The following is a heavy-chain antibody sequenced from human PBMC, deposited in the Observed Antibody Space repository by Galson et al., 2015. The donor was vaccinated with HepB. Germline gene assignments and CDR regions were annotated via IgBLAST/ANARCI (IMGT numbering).Heavy chain of an antibody. CDR3: ARYSLTPEFDY. D-gene: IGHD4-11*01. CDR2: IKKDGSEK. Sequence: SLRLSCAASGFTFSSYWMSWVRQVPGKGLEWVANIKKDGSEKYYVDSAKGRFTISRDNAKNSLYLQMNSLRAEDTAVYYCARYSLTPEFDYWGQGTLVTVSS. J-gene: IGHJ4*02. V-gene: IGHV3-7*01. CDR1: GFTFSSYW.